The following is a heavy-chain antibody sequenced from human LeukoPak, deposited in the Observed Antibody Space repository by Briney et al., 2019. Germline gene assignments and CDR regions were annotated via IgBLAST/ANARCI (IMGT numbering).Heavy chain of an antibody. D-gene: IGHD6-19*01. Sequence: GGSLRLSCAASGFTFSNAGMSWVRQAPGKGLEWVGRIKSKTDGGTTDYAAPVKGRFTISRDDSKNTLYLQMNSLRAEDTAVYYCARDRSSGGDAFDIWGQGTMVTVSS. CDR3: ARDRSSGGDAFDI. J-gene: IGHJ3*02. V-gene: IGHV3-15*01. CDR2: IKSKTDGGTT. CDR1: GFTFSNAG.